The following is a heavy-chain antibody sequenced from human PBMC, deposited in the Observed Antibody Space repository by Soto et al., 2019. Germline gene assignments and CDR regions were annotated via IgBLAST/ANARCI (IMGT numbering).Heavy chain of an antibody. Sequence: PGGSLRLSCAASGFTFSSYGMHWVRQAPGKGLEWVAVISYDGSNKYYADSVKGRFTISRDNSKNTLYLQMNSLRVEDTAVYYCAKIGDYVCYWGQGTLVTVSS. CDR2: ISYDGSNK. J-gene: IGHJ4*02. CDR3: AKIGDYVCY. CDR1: GFTFSSYG. V-gene: IGHV3-30*18. D-gene: IGHD4-17*01.